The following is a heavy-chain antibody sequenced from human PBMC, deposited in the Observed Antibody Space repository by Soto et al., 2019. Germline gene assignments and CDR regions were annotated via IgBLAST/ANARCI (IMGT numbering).Heavy chain of an antibody. Sequence: GGSLKISCQCSGYSFTSYWITWVRQMPGKGLEWMGRFDPSDSYTNYSPSFQGHVTFSVDKSFSTPYLQGSSLKASHTAMYYCARLPYSSGWYQLDFWGQGTLVTVSS. CDR3: ARLPYSSGWYQLDF. D-gene: IGHD6-13*01. CDR2: FDPSDSYT. V-gene: IGHV5-10-1*01. CDR1: GYSFTSYW. J-gene: IGHJ4*02.